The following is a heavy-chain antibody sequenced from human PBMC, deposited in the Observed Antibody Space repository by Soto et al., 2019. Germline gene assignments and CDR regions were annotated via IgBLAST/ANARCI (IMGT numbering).Heavy chain of an antibody. CDR1: GGSFSGYY. D-gene: IGHD3-3*01. J-gene: IGHJ5*02. CDR3: ARPTYYDFWSGYYTGSWFDP. V-gene: IGHV4-34*01. Sequence: PSETLSLTCAVYGGSFSGYYLSWIRQPPGKGLEWIGEINHSGSTNYNPSLKSRVTISVDTSKNQFSLKLSSVTAADTAVYYCARPTYYDFWSGYYTGSWFDPWGQGTLVTVSS. CDR2: INHSGST.